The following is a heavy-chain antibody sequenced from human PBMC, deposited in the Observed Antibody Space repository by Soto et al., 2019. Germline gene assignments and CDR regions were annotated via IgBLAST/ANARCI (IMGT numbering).Heavy chain of an antibody. J-gene: IGHJ4*02. CDR3: AKVRRFGELRSLY. Sequence: EVQLLESGGGLVQPGGSLRLSCAASGFTFSSYAMSWFRQAPGKGREWVSAIGVSGDTTYYADSVKGRFTISRDNSKNTLYLQMGSLRAEETAVYYCAKVRRFGELRSLYWGQGTLVTVSS. V-gene: IGHV3-23*01. CDR1: GFTFSSYA. CDR2: IGVSGDTT. D-gene: IGHD3-10*01.